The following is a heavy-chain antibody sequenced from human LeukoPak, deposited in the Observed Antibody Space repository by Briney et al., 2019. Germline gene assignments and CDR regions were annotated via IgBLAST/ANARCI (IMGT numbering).Heavy chain of an antibody. V-gene: IGHV3-9*01. D-gene: IGHD3-10*01. CDR3: AKDSALWFGELGYFDY. CDR1: GFTFDDYA. Sequence: GGSLRLSCAASGFTFDDYAMHWVRQAPGEGLEWVSGISWNSGSIGYADSVKGRFTISRENAKNSLYLQMNSLRAEDTALYYCAKDSALWFGELGYFDYWGQGTLVTVSS. J-gene: IGHJ4*02. CDR2: ISWNSGSI.